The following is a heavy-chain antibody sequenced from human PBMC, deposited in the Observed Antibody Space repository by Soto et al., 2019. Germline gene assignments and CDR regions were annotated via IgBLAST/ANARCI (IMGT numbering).Heavy chain of an antibody. CDR3: ARKTTVTTYDSYYFDY. CDR1: SGSISSSNW. Sequence: SETLSLTCAVSSGSISSSNWWSSVCQPPGKGLEWIGGIYHSGSTNYNPSLKSRVTISVDKSKNQFSLKLSSVTAADTAVYYCARKTTVTTYDSYYFDYWGQGTLVTVSS. V-gene: IGHV4-4*02. CDR2: IYHSGST. J-gene: IGHJ4*02. D-gene: IGHD4-17*01.